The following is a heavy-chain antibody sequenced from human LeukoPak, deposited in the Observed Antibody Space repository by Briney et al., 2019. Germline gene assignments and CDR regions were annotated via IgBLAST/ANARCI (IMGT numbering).Heavy chain of an antibody. Sequence: SETLSLTCTVSGGSISNYYWSRIRQSPEKGLEWIGYIHDSGSTNYNPSLKSRVTISVDTSKNQFSLKLSTVTAADTAVYYCARLDAAAGRYLQFFYWGQGTLVTVSS. J-gene: IGHJ4*02. CDR1: GGSISNYY. V-gene: IGHV4-59*08. CDR3: ARLDAAAGRYLQFFY. CDR2: IHDSGST. D-gene: IGHD5-24*01.